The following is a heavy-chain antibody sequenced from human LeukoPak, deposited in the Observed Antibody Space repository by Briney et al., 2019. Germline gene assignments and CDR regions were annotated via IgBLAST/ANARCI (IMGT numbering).Heavy chain of an antibody. CDR3: ARHKERLLQVRDAFEI. CDR1: GYSFTSYW. V-gene: IGHV5-51*01. J-gene: IGHJ3*02. D-gene: IGHD5-24*01. Sequence: GESLKISCKGSGYSFTSYWIGWVRQMPGKGLDWVGIIYPGDSDTRYSPSFQGQVTISADKSISTAYLQWSSLKASDTTMYYCARHKERLLQVRDAFEIWGQGTMVTVSS. CDR2: IYPGDSDT.